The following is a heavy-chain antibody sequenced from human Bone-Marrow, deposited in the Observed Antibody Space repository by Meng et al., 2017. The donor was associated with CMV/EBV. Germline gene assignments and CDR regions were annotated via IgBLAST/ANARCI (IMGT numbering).Heavy chain of an antibody. CDR3: TSPYSSSSY. J-gene: IGHJ4*02. CDR2: ITGSGGDK. D-gene: IGHD6-13*01. V-gene: IGHV3-23*01. CDR1: GFTFSDYG. Sequence: GGSLRLSCAASGFTFSDYGMTWVRQAPGRGLEWVSGITGSGGDKYYGNSVKGRFTTSRDNSMNVLYLQLSTLRADDTAVYYCTSPYSSSSYWGQGTLVTVSS.